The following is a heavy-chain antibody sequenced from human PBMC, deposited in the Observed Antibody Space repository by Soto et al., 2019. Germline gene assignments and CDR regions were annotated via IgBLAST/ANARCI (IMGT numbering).Heavy chain of an antibody. CDR3: ATSSERLSLATLCGLIPLVSGS. V-gene: IGHV3-23*01. J-gene: IGHJ5*02. Sequence: EAPLLESGGGLVQPGGSLRLSCVASGFTCNYYDVSWVRRAPGKGLEWVSTISETGGDTYYGDSVKGRFSISRDKSRRTVCLQMHSLTVEDTALYYCATSSERLSLATLCGLIPLVSGSWGQGILVTVSS. CDR1: GFTCNYYD. D-gene: IGHD6-6*01. CDR2: ISETGGDT.